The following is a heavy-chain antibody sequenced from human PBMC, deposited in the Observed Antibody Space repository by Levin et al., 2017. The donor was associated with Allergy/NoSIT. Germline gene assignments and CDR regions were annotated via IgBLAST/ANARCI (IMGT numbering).Heavy chain of an antibody. V-gene: IGHV3-30*18. Sequence: GESLKISCAASGFTFSSYGMHWVRQAPGKGLEWVAVISYDGSNKYYADSVKGRFTISRDNSKNTLYLQMNSLRAEDTAVYYCAKDRRGYSYVPDYWGQGTLVTVSS. CDR3: AKDRRGYSYVPDY. D-gene: IGHD5-18*01. J-gene: IGHJ4*02. CDR1: GFTFSSYG. CDR2: ISYDGSNK.